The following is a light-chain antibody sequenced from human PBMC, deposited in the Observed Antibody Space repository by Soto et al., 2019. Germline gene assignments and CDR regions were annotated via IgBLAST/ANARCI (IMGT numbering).Light chain of an antibody. CDR1: QSISSY. J-gene: IGKJ2*01. CDR3: QQSYSTPYT. CDR2: AAS. V-gene: IGKV1-39*01. Sequence: DIQMTQSPSSLSASVGDRVTITCRASQSISSYLNWYQQKPGKAPKLLIYAASSLQSGVPSRFSGSGSGTDFTLYISSLQPEDFATYYCQQSYSTPYTFGQGTKLEIK.